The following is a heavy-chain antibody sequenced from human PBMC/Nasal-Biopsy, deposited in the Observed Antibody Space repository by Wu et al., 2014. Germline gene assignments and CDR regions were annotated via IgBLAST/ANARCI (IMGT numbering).Heavy chain of an antibody. J-gene: IGHJ6*03. CDR1: GGSISDGTYY. CDR2: I. CDR3: ARDLLVADKSQTGSYIDV. Sequence: TLSLTCTVSGGSISDGTYYWTWIRQPAGKGLEWIGRIYAGGSTHNAGGSTHYNPSLWGRITMSVDTSKNQFSLQLTSVTAADTGVYYCARDLLVADKSQTGSYIDVWGKGTTVTVSS. V-gene: IGHV4-61*02. D-gene: IGHD5-12*01.